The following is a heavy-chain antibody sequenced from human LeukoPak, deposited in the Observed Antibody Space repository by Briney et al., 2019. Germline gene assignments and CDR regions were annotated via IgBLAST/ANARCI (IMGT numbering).Heavy chain of an antibody. D-gene: IGHD2-21*02. J-gene: IGHJ4*02. CDR3: AKEAPYCGGDCYGVFDY. V-gene: IGHV3-23*01. CDR2: IRGSGVTA. Sequence: GGSLRLSCAASGFTFRNYVISRVRQAPGKGLEWVSGIRGSGVTAYYADSVKGRFTISRDSSKNTLYLQMNSLRADDTAVYYCAKEAPYCGGDCYGVFDYWGQGDLVTVSS. CDR1: GFTFRNYV.